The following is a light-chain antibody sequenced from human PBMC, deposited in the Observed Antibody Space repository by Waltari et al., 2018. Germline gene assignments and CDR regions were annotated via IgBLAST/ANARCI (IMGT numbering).Light chain of an antibody. J-gene: IGKJ4*01. V-gene: IGKV2-30*02. Sequence: DVVMTQSPLSLPVTLGQPASISCRSSQSLIHNNGNTHLNLFQQRPGQAPMRLISKIANRDSGVPDRFSGSGSGTDFTLRISRVEAEDVGVYYCMQGTHPPQTFGGGTKVEIK. CDR2: KIA. CDR3: MQGTHPPQT. CDR1: QSLIHNNGNTH.